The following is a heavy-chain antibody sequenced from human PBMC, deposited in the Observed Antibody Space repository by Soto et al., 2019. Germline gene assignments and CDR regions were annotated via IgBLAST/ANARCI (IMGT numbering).Heavy chain of an antibody. V-gene: IGHV5-10-1*01. CDR2: IDPMDSQT. D-gene: IGHD3-22*01. CDR1: VYSFAGYS. CDR3: ARQIYDSDTGPNFQYYFDP. Sequence: GQALKISCKVSVYSFAGYSITWVRQKRGKERWWMGRIDPMDSQTYYSPSFRGHVTISVTKSITTVFLQWSSLRASDTAMYYCARQIYDSDTGPNFQYYFDPWGQGTPVTVSS. J-gene: IGHJ4*02.